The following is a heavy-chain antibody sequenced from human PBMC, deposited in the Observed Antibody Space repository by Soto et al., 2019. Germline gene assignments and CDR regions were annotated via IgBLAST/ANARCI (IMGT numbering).Heavy chain of an antibody. CDR1: GGSISSGGYY. CDR3: ARAGWRQRYYYDSSGYLGYFDY. D-gene: IGHD3-22*01. J-gene: IGHJ4*02. V-gene: IGHV4-31*03. Sequence: LSLTCTVSGGSISSGGYYWSWIRQHPGKGLEWIGYIYYSGSTYYNPSLKSRVTISVDTSKNQFALKLSSVTAADTAVYYCARAGWRQRYYYDSSGYLGYFDYWGQGTLVTVSS. CDR2: IYYSGST.